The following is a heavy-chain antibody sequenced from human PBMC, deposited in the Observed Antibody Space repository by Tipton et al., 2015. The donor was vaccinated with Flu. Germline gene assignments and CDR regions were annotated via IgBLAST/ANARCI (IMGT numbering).Heavy chain of an antibody. D-gene: IGHD2-21*01. Sequence: SLRLSCAASGFTFSKYSMNWVRQAPGKGLEWVANIKQDGSEKNYVDSVKGRFAISRDNDKRSLYLQMNTLRAEDTAVYYCAREIPGGATNLDYWGQGTLVTVSS. CDR3: AREIPGGATNLDY. V-gene: IGHV3-7*03. CDR2: IKQDGSEK. J-gene: IGHJ4*02. CDR1: GFTFSKYS.